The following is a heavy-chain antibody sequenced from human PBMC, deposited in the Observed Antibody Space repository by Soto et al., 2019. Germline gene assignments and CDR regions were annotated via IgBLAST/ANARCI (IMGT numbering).Heavy chain of an antibody. V-gene: IGHV3-23*01. J-gene: IGHJ1*01. CDR3: ANYYGDYAGGEFFQH. D-gene: IGHD4-17*01. CDR2: ITGSGRST. CDR1: GFTFSNYA. Sequence: EVQLLESGGDLVQPGGSLRLSCALSGFTFSNYAMTWVRQAPGKGLEWVSAITGSGRSTYYAESVKGRFTISRDNSKNTLYLQMNSLSAEDTAVYYCANYYGDYAGGEFFQHWGQGTLVTVSS.